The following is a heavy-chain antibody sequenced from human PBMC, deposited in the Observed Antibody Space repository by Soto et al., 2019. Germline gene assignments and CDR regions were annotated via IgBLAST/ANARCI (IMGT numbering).Heavy chain of an antibody. D-gene: IGHD2-8*01. Sequence: QVQLVQSGTEVKKPGSSVKVSCKASGGTFSSSGFSWVRQAPVQGLEWMGMIVPSLDTTKYAQKFQARVTITADQFTSTAYMELSSLRSEDTAVYYCARWQKPRGTDDPYAVDVWGQGTRVIVSS. CDR2: IVPSLDTT. J-gene: IGHJ6*02. CDR1: GGTFSSSG. CDR3: ARWQKPRGTDDPYAVDV. V-gene: IGHV1-69*09.